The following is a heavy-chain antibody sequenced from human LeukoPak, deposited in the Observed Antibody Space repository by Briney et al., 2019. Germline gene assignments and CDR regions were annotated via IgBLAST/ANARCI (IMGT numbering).Heavy chain of an antibody. V-gene: IGHV3-30*02. D-gene: IGHD6-13*01. CDR3: VKTGSGWYGDY. CDR2: IRYDGINK. Sequence: GGSLRLSCAASGFRFSVYAMYWVRQAPGKGPEWVALIRYDGINKYYGDSVKGRFTISRDNSKNMLYLQMNSLRAEDTAVYYCVKTGSGWYGDYWGKGARVTVSS. CDR1: GFRFSVYA. J-gene: IGHJ4*02.